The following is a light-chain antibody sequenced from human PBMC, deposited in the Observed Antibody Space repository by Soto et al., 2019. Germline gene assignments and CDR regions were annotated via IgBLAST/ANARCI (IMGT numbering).Light chain of an antibody. J-gene: IGKJ1*01. CDR3: QQYETFSGT. Sequence: DIEMTQSPSTLSSSVGHTFTVTCRASQSVSGWLAWYQQKPGEAPKLLIYDASALPRGVPSRFSGSGSGTKFTLTIASLQPDDFATYYCQQYETFSGTFGPGTKVDIK. CDR1: QSVSGW. V-gene: IGKV1-5*01. CDR2: DAS.